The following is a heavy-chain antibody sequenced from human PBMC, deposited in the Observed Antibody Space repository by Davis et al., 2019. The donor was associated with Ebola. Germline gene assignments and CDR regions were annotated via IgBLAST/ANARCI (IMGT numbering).Heavy chain of an antibody. J-gene: IGHJ2*01. V-gene: IGHV3-7*01. Sequence: GESLKISCEASGFTFTDYYMSWIRQAPGKGLEWVANIKQDGSEKYYVDSVKGRFTISRDNAKNSLYLQMNSLRAEDTALYYCAKDKTMATQYWYFDLWGRGTLVTVSS. CDR1: GFTFTDYY. D-gene: IGHD4/OR15-4a*01. CDR3: AKDKTMATQYWYFDL. CDR2: IKQDGSEK.